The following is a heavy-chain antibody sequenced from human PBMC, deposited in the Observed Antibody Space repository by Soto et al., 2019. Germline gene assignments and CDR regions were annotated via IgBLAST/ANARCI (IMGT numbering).Heavy chain of an antibody. CDR1: GGSFSGYY. J-gene: IGHJ6*02. CDR2: INHSGST. CDR3: ARGRNTAMGTYYYYGMDV. V-gene: IGHV4-34*01. Sequence: TSETLSLTCAVYGGSFSGYYWSWIRQPPGKGLEWIGEINHSGSTNYNPSLKSRVTISVDTSKNQFSLKLSSVTAADTAVYYCARGRNTAMGTYYYYGMDVWGQGTTVTVSS. D-gene: IGHD5-18*01.